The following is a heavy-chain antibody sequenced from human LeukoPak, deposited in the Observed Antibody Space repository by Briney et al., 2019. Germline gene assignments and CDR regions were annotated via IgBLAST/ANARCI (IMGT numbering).Heavy chain of an antibody. Sequence: GRSLRLSCAASGFTFDDYAMHWVRHAPGKGLEWVSGASWNSGSIGYADSVKGRFTISRDNAKNSLYLQMNSLRAEDTALYYCARDRSYGSGNHFDYWGQGTLVTVSS. CDR2: ASWNSGSI. V-gene: IGHV3-9*01. J-gene: IGHJ4*02. D-gene: IGHD3-10*01. CDR3: ARDRSYGSGNHFDY. CDR1: GFTFDDYA.